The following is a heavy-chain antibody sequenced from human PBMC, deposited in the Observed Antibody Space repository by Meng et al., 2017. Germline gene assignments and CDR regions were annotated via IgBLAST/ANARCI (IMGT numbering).Heavy chain of an antibody. CDR2: ISYDGSNK. CDR1: GFTFSSYA. V-gene: IGHV3-30*01. J-gene: IGHJ4*02. D-gene: IGHD1-7*01. CDR3: ARGQNWNYFGFFDY. Sequence: VQLVESGGGLVQPGGSLRLSCAASGFTFSSYAMHWVRQAPGKGLEWVAVISYDGSNKYYADSVKGRFTISRDNSKNTLYLQMNSLRAEDTAVYYCARGQNWNYFGFFDYWGQGTLVTVSS.